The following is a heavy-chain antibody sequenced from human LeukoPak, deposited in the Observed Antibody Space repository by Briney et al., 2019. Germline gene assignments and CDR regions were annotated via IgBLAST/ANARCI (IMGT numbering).Heavy chain of an antibody. CDR2: INPNSGGT. J-gene: IGHJ6*02. Sequence: ASVKVSCKASGYTFTGYYMHWVRQAPGQGLEWMGWINPNSGGTNYAQKFQGRVTMTRDTSISTAYMELSRLRSDDTAVYYCARDTAIAVAGTAGYGMDVWGQGTTVTVSS. D-gene: IGHD6-19*01. CDR1: GYTFTGYY. V-gene: IGHV1-2*02. CDR3: ARDTAIAVAGTAGYGMDV.